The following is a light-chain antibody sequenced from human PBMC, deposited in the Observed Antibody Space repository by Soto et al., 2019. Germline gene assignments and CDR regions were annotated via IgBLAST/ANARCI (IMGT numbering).Light chain of an antibody. CDR3: QQYYSAPNT. J-gene: IGKJ4*01. CDR2: GAS. Sequence: MVLTRSPVTLSLSPVERATVSCRASDSVTSTFLAWYQHRVGQAPRLLIYGASTRATGIPDRFSGSGSGTDFTLTISRLEPEDFAVYYCQQYYSAPNTFGGGTKVDIK. V-gene: IGKV3-20*01. CDR1: DSVTSTF.